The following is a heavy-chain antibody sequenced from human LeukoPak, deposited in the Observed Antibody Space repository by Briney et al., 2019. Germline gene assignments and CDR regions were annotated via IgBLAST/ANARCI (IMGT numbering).Heavy chain of an antibody. V-gene: IGHV3-11*01. CDR3: ARAAWHYGSGSYYNGLDP. J-gene: IGHJ5*02. D-gene: IGHD3-10*01. Sequence: GGSLRLSCAASGFTFSDYYMSWIRQAPGKGLEWVSYISSSGSTIYYADSVKGRFTISRDNAKNSLYLQMNSLRAEDTAVYYCARAAWHYGSGSYYNGLDPWGQGTLVTVSS. CDR2: ISSSGSTI. CDR1: GFTFSDYY.